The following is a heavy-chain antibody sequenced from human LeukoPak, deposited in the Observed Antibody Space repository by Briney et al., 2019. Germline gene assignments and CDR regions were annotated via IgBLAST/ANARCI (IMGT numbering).Heavy chain of an antibody. CDR2: IYYSGST. Sequence: PSETLSLTCTVSGGSISSYYWSWIRQPPGKGLEWIGYIYYSGSTNYNPSPKSRVTISVDTSKNQFSLKLSSVTAADTAVYYCARVWVGGYSYGYYFDYWGQGTLVTVSS. CDR3: ARVWVGGYSYGYYFDY. V-gene: IGHV4-59*12. D-gene: IGHD5-18*01. CDR1: GGSISSYY. J-gene: IGHJ4*02.